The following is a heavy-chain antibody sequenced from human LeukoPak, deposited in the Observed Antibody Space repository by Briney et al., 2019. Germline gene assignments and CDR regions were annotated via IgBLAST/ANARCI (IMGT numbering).Heavy chain of an antibody. CDR3: AGTYYYDSSGYYHYSL. CDR1: GGSLSSYY. CDR2: IYYSGST. V-gene: IGHV4-59*01. J-gene: IGHJ4*02. Sequence: PSETLSLTCTVSGGSLSSYYRSWIRQPPGKGLEWIGDIYYSGSTNYNPSLKSRVTISVDTSKNQFSLKLSSVTAADTAVYYCAGTYYYDSSGYYHYSLWGQGTLVTVSS. D-gene: IGHD3-22*01.